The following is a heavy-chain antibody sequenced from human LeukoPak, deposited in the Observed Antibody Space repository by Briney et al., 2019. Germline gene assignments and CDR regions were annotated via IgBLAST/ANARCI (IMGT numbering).Heavy chain of an antibody. J-gene: IGHJ5*02. CDR3: ARDNSVGDNAWWFDP. Sequence: ASVKVSCKASGYSFTSYYMHWVRQAPGQGLEWMGIINPSGDSTSYAQTFQGRVTMTRDMSTSTDYMELSSLRSEDTAVYYCARDNSVGDNAWWFDPWGQGTLVTVSS. CDR1: GYSFTSYY. V-gene: IGHV1-46*01. D-gene: IGHD1-26*01. CDR2: INPSGDST.